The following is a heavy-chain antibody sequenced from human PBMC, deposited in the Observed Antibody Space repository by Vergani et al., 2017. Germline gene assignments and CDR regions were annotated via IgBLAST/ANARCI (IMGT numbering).Heavy chain of an antibody. CDR1: GFTFSSSA. J-gene: IGHJ3*02. V-gene: IGHV3-64*01. CDR2: ISSNGGST. Sequence: EVQLLGSGGGLVQPGGSLRLSCAASGFTFSSSAMHWVRQAPGKGLEYVSAISSNGGSTYYANSVKGRFTISIDNSKNTLYLQIGILRAEDMAVYYCARDKEASDFWSGRDAFDIWGQGTMVTVSS. D-gene: IGHD3-3*01. CDR3: ARDKEASDFWSGRDAFDI.